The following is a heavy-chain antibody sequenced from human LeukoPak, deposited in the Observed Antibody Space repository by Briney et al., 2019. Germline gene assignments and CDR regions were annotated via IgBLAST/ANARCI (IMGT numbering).Heavy chain of an antibody. CDR3: AKSPHYYDSSGYYLGIDY. CDR2: ISWNSGSI. J-gene: IGHJ4*02. V-gene: IGHV3-9*01. CDR1: GFTFSDYY. D-gene: IGHD3-22*01. Sequence: GGSLRLSCAASGFTFSDYYMTWIRQAPGKGLEWVSGISWNSGSIGYADSVKGRFTISRDNAKNSLYLQMNSLRAEDTALYYCAKSPHYYDSSGYYLGIDYWGQGTLVTVSS.